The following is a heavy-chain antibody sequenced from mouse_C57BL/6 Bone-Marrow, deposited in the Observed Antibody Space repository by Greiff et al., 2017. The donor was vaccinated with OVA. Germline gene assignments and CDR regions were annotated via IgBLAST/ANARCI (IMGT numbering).Heavy chain of an antibody. V-gene: IGHV5-16*01. CDR1: GFTFSDSY. CDR2: INYDGSST. J-gene: IGHJ2*01. Sequence: DVMLVEPEGGLVQPGSSMKLSCTASGFTFSDSYMAWVRQVPEKGLEWVANINYDGSSTYYLDSLKSRFIISRDNAKNILYLQMSSLKSEDTATYYCARDGSFDYWGQGTTLTVSS. CDR3: ARDGSFDY.